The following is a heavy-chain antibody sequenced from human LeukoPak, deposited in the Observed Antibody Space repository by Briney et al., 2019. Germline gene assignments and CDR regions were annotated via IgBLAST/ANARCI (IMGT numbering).Heavy chain of an antibody. CDR3: ARYRGGGDYDY. CDR2: IKQDGSDK. V-gene: IGHV3-7*02. J-gene: IGHJ4*02. D-gene: IGHD4-17*01. CDR1: GFTFSSSW. Sequence: PGGSLRLSCAVSGFTFSSSWMSWVRQAPGKGREWVANIKQDGSDKYYVDSVKGRYTISRDNAKNSLYLQMNSLRAEDTAVYYCARYRGGGDYDYWGQGTLVTVSS.